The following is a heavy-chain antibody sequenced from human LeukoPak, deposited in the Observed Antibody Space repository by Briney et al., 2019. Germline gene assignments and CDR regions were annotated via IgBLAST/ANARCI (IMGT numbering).Heavy chain of an antibody. CDR1: GFTFSSYA. CDR2: IKSKTDGGTT. J-gene: IGHJ4*02. V-gene: IGHV3-15*01. CDR3: TTVLFSESTQEDYDFWSGYGLLMVY. Sequence: GGSLRLSCAVSGFTFSSYAMSWVRQAPGKGLEWVGRIKSKTDGGTTDYAAPVKGRFTISRDDSKDTLYLQMNSLKTEDTAVYYCTTVLFSESTQEDYDFWSGYGLLMVYWGQGTLVTVSS. D-gene: IGHD3-3*01.